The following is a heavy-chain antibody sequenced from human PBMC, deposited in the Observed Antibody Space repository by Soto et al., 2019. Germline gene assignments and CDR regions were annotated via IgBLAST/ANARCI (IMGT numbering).Heavy chain of an antibody. CDR1: GYTFTSYD. V-gene: IGHV1-8*01. CDR2: MNPNSGNT. J-gene: IGHJ6*02. Sequence: QVQLVQSGAEVKKPGASVKVSCKASGYTFTSYDINWVRQATGQGLEWMGWMNPNSGNTGYAQKFQGRVTMTRNTSISTAYMELSSLRSEDTAVYYCARWYYYDSSGYSYGMDVWGQGTTVTVSS. CDR3: ARWYYYDSSGYSYGMDV. D-gene: IGHD3-22*01.